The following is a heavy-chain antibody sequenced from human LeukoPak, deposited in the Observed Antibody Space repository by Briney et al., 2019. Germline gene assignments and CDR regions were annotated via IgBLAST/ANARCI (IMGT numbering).Heavy chain of an antibody. D-gene: IGHD6-13*01. Sequence: GGSLRLSCAASGFTFSSYAMTWVRQAPGKGLEWVSAFSGSAGSTYYADSVKGRFTISSDNSKNTLYLQMNSLRAEDTAVYYCARAPFSSNWYYFDYWGQGTLVTVSS. CDR2: FSGSAGST. J-gene: IGHJ4*02. CDR3: ARAPFSSNWYYFDY. V-gene: IGHV3-23*01. CDR1: GFTFSSYA.